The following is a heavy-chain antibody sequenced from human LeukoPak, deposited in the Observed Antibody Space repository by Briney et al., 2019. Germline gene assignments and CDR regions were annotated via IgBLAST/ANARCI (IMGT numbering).Heavy chain of an antibody. CDR1: GFPFSFYE. Sequence: PGGSLRLSCAVSGFPFSFYEMNWVRQAPGKGLEWVSNIGASGTTRYYADSVKGRFSISRDNAKSSLYLQMNSLRVEDTAVYYCALLAVASDFDYWGQGAWSPSPQ. V-gene: IGHV3-48*03. CDR3: ALLAVASDFDY. J-gene: IGHJ4*02. D-gene: IGHD6-19*01. CDR2: IGASGTTR.